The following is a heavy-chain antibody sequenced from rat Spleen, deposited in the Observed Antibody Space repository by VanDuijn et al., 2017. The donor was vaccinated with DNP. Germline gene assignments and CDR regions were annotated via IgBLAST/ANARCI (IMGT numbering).Heavy chain of an antibody. CDR3: TACLNWFGY. Sequence: EVQLVESGGGLVQPGRSMKLSCAASGFTFTDYSMAWVRQAPTRGLEWVASLSFDGTTSYYQDSVKGRFTISRANAKSSLYLQMDSLRSEDTATYYFTACLNWFGYWGQGTLVTVSS. CDR1: GFTFTDYS. V-gene: IGHV5-20*01. J-gene: IGHJ3*01. CDR2: LSFDGTTS.